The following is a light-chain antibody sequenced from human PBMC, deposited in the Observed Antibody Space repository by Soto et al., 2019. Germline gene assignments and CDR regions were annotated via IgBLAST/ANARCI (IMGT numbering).Light chain of an antibody. V-gene: IGLV2-23*01. CDR1: NSDVGCYNL. J-gene: IGLJ2*01. CDR2: EGS. Sequence: QSALTQPASVSGSPGQSITISCTGTNSDVGCYNLVSWYQHHPGKAPKLMIYEGSKRPSGVSYRISGSKSCNTASLTISGVQAEDEADDHFCSSEGSGTSVFGGGTKLTVL. CDR3: CSSEGSGTSV.